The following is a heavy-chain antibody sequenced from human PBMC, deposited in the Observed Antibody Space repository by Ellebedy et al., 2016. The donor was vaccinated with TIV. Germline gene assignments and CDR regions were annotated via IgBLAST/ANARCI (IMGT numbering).Heavy chain of an antibody. CDR2: ISSSGSTI. CDR3: ARVLIVGRGFDY. V-gene: IGHV3-48*03. CDR1: GFTFSSYE. J-gene: IGHJ4*02. Sequence: GGSLRLSCAASGFTFSSYEMNWVRQAPGKGLEWVSYISSSGSTIYYADSVKGRFTISRDNAKNSLYLQMNSLRAEDTAVYYCARVLIVGRGFDYWGQGTLVTVSS. D-gene: IGHD2/OR15-2a*01.